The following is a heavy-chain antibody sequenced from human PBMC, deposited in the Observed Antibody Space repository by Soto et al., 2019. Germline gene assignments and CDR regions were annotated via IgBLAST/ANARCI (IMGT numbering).Heavy chain of an antibody. CDR3: ARTCSSTSCYRPFP. CDR1: GFTFSSYS. V-gene: IGHV3-48*01. D-gene: IGHD2-2*01. J-gene: IGHJ3*01. Sequence: GGSLRLSCAASGFTFSSYSMNWVRQAPGKGLEWVSYISSSSSTIYYADSVKGRFTISRDNAKNSLYLQMNSLRAEDTAVYYCARTCSSTSCYRPFPWGQGTMVTVSS. CDR2: ISSSSSTI.